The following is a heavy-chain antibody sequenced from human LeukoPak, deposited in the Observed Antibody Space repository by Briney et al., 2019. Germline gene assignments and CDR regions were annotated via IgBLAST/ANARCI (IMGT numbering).Heavy chain of an antibody. Sequence: GASVKVSCKASGGTFSSYAISWVRQAPGQGLEWMGRIIPIFGTANCAQKFQGRVTITTDESTSTAYMELSSLRSEDTAVYYCASYYDSSGYYYIAFDIWGQGTMVTVSS. CDR2: IIPIFGTA. CDR1: GGTFSSYA. D-gene: IGHD3-22*01. CDR3: ASYYDSSGYYYIAFDI. J-gene: IGHJ3*02. V-gene: IGHV1-69*05.